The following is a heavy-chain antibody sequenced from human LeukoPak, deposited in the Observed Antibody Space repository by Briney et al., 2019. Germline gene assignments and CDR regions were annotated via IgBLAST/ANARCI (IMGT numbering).Heavy chain of an antibody. Sequence: GGSLRLFCAASGFTFSSYEMNWGRQAPGKGPEWVSYISSSGSTIYYADSVKGRFTISRDNAKNSLYLQMNSLRAEDTAVYYCARETYGSGSYYSNWFDPWGQGTLVTVSS. CDR3: ARETYGSGSYYSNWFDP. J-gene: IGHJ5*02. CDR2: ISSSGSTI. D-gene: IGHD3-10*01. CDR1: GFTFSSYE. V-gene: IGHV3-48*03.